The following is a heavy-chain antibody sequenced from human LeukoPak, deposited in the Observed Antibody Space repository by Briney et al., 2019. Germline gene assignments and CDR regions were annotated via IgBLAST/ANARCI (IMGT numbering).Heavy chain of an antibody. CDR1: GHTFTGYY. CDR2: INPNSGGT. CDR3: AKGRDGYKIDY. Sequence: ASAKVSCKASGHTFTGYYMHWVRQAPGQGLEWMGWINPNSGGTNYAQKFQGRVTMTRDTSISTAYMELSRLRSDDTAVYHCAKGRDGYKIDYWGQGTLVTVSS. V-gene: IGHV1-2*02. D-gene: IGHD5-24*01. J-gene: IGHJ4*02.